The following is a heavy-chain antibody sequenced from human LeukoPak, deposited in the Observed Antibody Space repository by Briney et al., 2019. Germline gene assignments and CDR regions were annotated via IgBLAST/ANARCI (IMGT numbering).Heavy chain of an antibody. V-gene: IGHV4-59*01. Sequence: SETLSLTCTISGGSISSYYWSWIRQPPGKGLEWIGYIYYSGSTNYNPSLKSRVTISVDTSKNQFSLKLSSVTAAYTAVYYCARGVIAAAGDAFDIWGQGTMVTVSS. CDR1: GGSISSYY. CDR2: IYYSGST. D-gene: IGHD6-13*01. CDR3: ARGVIAAAGDAFDI. J-gene: IGHJ3*02.